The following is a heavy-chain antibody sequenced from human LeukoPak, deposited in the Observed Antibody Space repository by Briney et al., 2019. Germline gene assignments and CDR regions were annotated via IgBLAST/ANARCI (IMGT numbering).Heavy chain of an antibody. D-gene: IGHD3-10*01. Sequence: SETLSLTCAAYGGSFSGYYWSWIRQPPGKGLEWIGEINHSGSTNYNPSLKSRVTISVDTSKNQFSLKLSSVTAADTAVYYCARVFERITMVRGATDVWGKGTTVTVSS. CDR3: ARVFERITMVRGATDV. V-gene: IGHV4-34*01. J-gene: IGHJ6*04. CDR1: GGSFSGYY. CDR2: INHSGST.